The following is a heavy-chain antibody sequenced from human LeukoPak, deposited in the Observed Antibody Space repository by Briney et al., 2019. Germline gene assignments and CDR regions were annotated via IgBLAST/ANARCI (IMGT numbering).Heavy chain of an antibody. Sequence: GGSLRLSCTASGFTFDDYAMHWVRQAPGKGLEWVSGISWNSGSIGYADSVKGRFTISRDNAKSSLYLQMNSLRAEDMALYYCAKGYCSSTSCYAGSLDYWGQGTLVTVSS. CDR1: GFTFDDYA. D-gene: IGHD2-2*01. CDR2: ISWNSGSI. V-gene: IGHV3-9*03. J-gene: IGHJ4*02. CDR3: AKGYCSSTSCYAGSLDY.